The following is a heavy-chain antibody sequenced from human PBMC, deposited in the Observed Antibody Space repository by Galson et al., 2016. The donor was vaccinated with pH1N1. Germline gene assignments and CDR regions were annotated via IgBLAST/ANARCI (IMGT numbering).Heavy chain of an antibody. Sequence: SVKVSCKASGYTFTRYYFHWVRQAPGQGLEWMGVIDPSPGTTTYAQKFQGLVTMTSDTSTSTVYMELSSLKPEDTAVYHCIRDLGHLRDFWGQGTLVTVSS. V-gene: IGHV1-46*03. CDR2: IDPSPGTT. D-gene: IGHD1-26*01. J-gene: IGHJ4*02. CDR3: IRDLGHLRDF. CDR1: GYTFTRYY.